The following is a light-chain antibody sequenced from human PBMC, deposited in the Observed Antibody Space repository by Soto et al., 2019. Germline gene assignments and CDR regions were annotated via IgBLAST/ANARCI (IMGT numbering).Light chain of an antibody. CDR2: KAS. J-gene: IGKJ1*01. CDR1: QSISSW. CDR3: QQYYISWS. Sequence: DIQMTQSPSTLCASVGDRVTITCRASQSISSWLAWYQQKPGKAPKLLIYKASSLESGVPSRFSGSGSGTEFTLTISSLQPEDFATYSCQQYYISWSFGQGTKVDI. V-gene: IGKV1-5*03.